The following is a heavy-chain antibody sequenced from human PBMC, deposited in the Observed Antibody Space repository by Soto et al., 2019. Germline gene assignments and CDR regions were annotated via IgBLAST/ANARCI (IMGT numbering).Heavy chain of an antibody. D-gene: IGHD2-15*01. CDR2: IWYDGSNK. CDR1: GFTFSSYG. CDR3: ARDCSGGSCYRYYYYGMDV. Sequence: PVGSLRLSCAASGFTFSSYGMHWVRQAPGKGLEWVAVIWYDGSNKYYADSVKGRFTISRDNSKNTLYLQMNSLRAEDTAVYYCARDCSGGSCYRYYYYGMDVWGQGTTVTVSS. V-gene: IGHV3-33*01. J-gene: IGHJ6*02.